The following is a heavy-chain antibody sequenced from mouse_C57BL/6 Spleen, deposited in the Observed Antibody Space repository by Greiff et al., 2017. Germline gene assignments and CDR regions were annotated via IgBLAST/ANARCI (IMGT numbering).Heavy chain of an antibody. V-gene: IGHV1-80*01. Sequence: QVQLQQSGAELVKPGASVKISCKASGYAFSSYWMNWVKQRPGKGLEGIGQIYPGDGDTNYNGKFKGKATLTADKSSSTAYMQLSSLTSEDSAVYFCARDYYGSRGAMDYWGQGTSVTVSS. CDR3: ARDYYGSRGAMDY. CDR1: GYAFSSYW. CDR2: IYPGDGDT. D-gene: IGHD1-1*01. J-gene: IGHJ4*01.